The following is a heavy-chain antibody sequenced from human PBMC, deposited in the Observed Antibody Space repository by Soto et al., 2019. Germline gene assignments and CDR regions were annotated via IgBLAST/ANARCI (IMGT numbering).Heavy chain of an antibody. CDR3: ARESDFWSGSQP. V-gene: IGHV4-31*03. CDR1: GGSINSGAYY. J-gene: IGHJ4*02. D-gene: IGHD3-3*01. CDR2: ISYTGNT. Sequence: PSETLSLTCTVSGGSINSGAYYWSWIRQLPGKGLQWIGYISYTGNTFYTPSLKSRVSISVDTSNRQFFMNLYSVTAADTAVYYCARESDFWSGSQPWRQGTLVTVSS.